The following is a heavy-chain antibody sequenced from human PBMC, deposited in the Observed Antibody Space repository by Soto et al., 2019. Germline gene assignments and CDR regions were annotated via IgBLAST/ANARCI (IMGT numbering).Heavy chain of an antibody. CDR1: GFTFSISA. D-gene: IGHD6-19*01. Sequence: SVKVSCKTSGFTFSISAVHWVRQARGHRLQWIGWIDVGSANANYAQMLQERVTISRDMSTSTAYMELSSLRPEDTAVYYCARSFSDWYYFDYWGPGTLVTVSS. V-gene: IGHV1-58*01. CDR2: IDVGSANA. J-gene: IGHJ4*02. CDR3: ARSFSDWYYFDY.